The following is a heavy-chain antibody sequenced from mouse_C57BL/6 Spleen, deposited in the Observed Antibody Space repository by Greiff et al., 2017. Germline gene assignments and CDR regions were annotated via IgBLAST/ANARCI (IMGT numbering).Heavy chain of an antibody. D-gene: IGHD2-2*01. CDR2: IDPEDGDT. CDR1: GFNIKDYY. V-gene: IGHV14-1*01. Sequence: DVKLQESGAELVRPGASVKLSCTASGFNIKDYYMHWVKQRPEQGLEWIGRIDPEDGDTEYAPKFQGKATMTADTSSNTAYLPLSSLTSEDTAVYYCTTWYGYDGRVWFAYWGQGTLVTVSA. J-gene: IGHJ3*01. CDR3: TTWYGYDGRVWFAY.